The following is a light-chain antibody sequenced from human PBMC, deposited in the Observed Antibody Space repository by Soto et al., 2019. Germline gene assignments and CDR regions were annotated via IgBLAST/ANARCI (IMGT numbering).Light chain of an antibody. J-gene: IGKJ5*01. CDR3: QQYGSSLIT. CDR2: GAS. CDR1: QSVSSNS. Sequence: EIVSTLSPGTLSLSPWERASLSCTASQSVSSNSLAWYHQKPGQPPRLLMYGASSRATGIPDRFSGSGSGTDFTLTISRLEPEDFAMYYCQQYGSSLITLGQGTRLENK. V-gene: IGKV3-20*01.